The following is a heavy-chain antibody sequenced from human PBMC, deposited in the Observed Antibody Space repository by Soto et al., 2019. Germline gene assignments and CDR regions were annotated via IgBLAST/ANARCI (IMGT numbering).Heavy chain of an antibody. D-gene: IGHD6-13*01. CDR1: GFTFSSYG. J-gene: IGHJ4*02. Sequence: GGSLRLSCAASGFTFSSYGMHWVRQAPGKGLEWVAVIWYDGSNKYYADSVKGRFTISRDNSKNTLYLQMNSLRAEDTAVYYCASSFSSSWPHYFDYWGQGTLVTVSS. CDR2: IWYDGSNK. V-gene: IGHV3-33*01. CDR3: ASSFSSSWPHYFDY.